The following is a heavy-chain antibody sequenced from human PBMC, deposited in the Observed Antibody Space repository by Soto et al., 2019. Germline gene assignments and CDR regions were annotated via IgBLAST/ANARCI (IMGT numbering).Heavy chain of an antibody. J-gene: IGHJ4*02. CDR3: ARLTVPLDIVVLPAASYDY. CDR1: GDTFTGYY. V-gene: IGHV1-2*02. D-gene: IGHD2-2*01. Sequence: QVQLVQSGAEVKKPGASVKVSCKASGDTFTGYYMHWVRQAPGQGLEWMGWINPNSGGTNYVQKFQGRVTMTRDTSISTAYMELSRLRSDDTAVYYCARLTVPLDIVVLPAASYDYWGQGTLVTVSS. CDR2: INPNSGGT.